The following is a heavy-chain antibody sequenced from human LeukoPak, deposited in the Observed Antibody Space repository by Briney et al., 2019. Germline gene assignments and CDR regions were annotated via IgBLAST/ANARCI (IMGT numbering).Heavy chain of an antibody. CDR3: ARHWDDRSSPSY. Sequence: PSEXLSLTCTVSGGSISSNNYYWGWIRQPPGRGLEWIGNIHYSGSTYYNPSLKSRVTISVDTSKNQFSLKLTSVTAADTAVYYCARHWDDRSSPSYWGQGTLVTVSS. CDR1: GGSISSNNYY. D-gene: IGHD2-2*01. J-gene: IGHJ4*02. V-gene: IGHV4-39*01. CDR2: IHYSGST.